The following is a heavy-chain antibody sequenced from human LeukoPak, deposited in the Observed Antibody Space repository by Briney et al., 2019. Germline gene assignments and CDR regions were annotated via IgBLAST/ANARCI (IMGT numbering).Heavy chain of an antibody. J-gene: IGHJ4*02. CDR3: ARTPRSGNIVVVPAAGYFDY. D-gene: IGHD2-2*01. V-gene: IGHV3-48*03. Sequence: GGSLRLSCAASGFTFSSCEMNWVRQAPGKGLEWVSYISSSGSTIYYADSVKGRFTISRDNAKNSLYLQMNSLRAEDTAVYYCARTPRSGNIVVVPAAGYFDYWGQGTLVTVSS. CDR1: GFTFSSCE. CDR2: ISSSGSTI.